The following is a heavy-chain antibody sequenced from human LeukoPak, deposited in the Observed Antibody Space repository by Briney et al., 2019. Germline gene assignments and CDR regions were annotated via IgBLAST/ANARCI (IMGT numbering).Heavy chain of an antibody. D-gene: IGHD2-15*01. CDR3: ARDGGSYCGGGSCYSGTALDI. CDR1: GFTFSSFA. Sequence: GGSLRLSCAASGFTFSSFAMDWVRQAPGKGLEWVAAISGGGGSAYYADSVKGWFTISRDNSKNTLYLHVNSLRDEDTAIYYCARDGGSYCGGGSCYSGTALDIWGQGTLVTVSS. J-gene: IGHJ3*02. V-gene: IGHV3-23*01. CDR2: ISGGGGSA.